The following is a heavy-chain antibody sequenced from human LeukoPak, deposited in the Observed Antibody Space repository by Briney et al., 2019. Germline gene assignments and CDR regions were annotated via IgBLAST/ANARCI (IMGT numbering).Heavy chain of an antibody. CDR3: VRDRDSGTYYYYYGMDV. Sequence: SETLSLTCVVSGGSIRTSTYYWSWLRQPPGTGLEWIGYIYYSGSTNYNPSLKSRVTISVDTSKNQFSLKLTSVTAADTAVYYCVRDRDSGTYYYYYGMDVWGQGTTVTVSS. CDR2: IYYSGST. J-gene: IGHJ6*02. CDR1: GGSIRTSTYY. D-gene: IGHD1-26*01. V-gene: IGHV4-61*01.